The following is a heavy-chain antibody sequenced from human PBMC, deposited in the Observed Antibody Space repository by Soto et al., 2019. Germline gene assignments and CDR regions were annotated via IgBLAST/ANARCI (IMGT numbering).Heavy chain of an antibody. D-gene: IGHD6-13*01. CDR2: ISGSGGST. V-gene: IGHV3-23*01. CDR1: GFTFSSYA. Sequence: EVQLLESGGGLVQPGGSLRLSCAASGFTFSSYAMSWVPQAPGKGLEWVSAISGSGGSTYYADSVKGRFTISRENSKNTLYLQLNSLRAEYTAVYYCANLIAAAGTGWFDPWRQGSVVTVSS. J-gene: IGHJ5*02. CDR3: ANLIAAAGTGWFDP.